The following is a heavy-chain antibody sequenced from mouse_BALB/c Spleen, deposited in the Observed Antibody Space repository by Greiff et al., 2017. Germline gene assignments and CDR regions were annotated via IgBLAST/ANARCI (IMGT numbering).Heavy chain of an antibody. Sequence: VKLQESAAELARPGASVKMSCKASGYTFTSYTMHWVKQRPGQGLEWIGYINPSSGYTEYNQKFKDKTTLTADKSSSTAYMQLSSLTSEDSAVYFCASGNYLYYYAMDYWGQGTSVTVSS. CDR1: GYTFTSYT. V-gene: IGHV1-4*02. D-gene: IGHD2-1*01. CDR3: ASGNYLYYYAMDY. CDR2: INPSSGYT. J-gene: IGHJ4*01.